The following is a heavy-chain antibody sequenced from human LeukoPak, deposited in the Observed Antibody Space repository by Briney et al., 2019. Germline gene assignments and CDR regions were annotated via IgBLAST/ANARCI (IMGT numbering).Heavy chain of an antibody. CDR1: GGTFGSYA. J-gene: IGHJ3*02. V-gene: IGHV1-69*13. CDR3: AREARYYDSSGYGYDAFDI. Sequence: SVKVSCEASGGTFGSYAISWVRQAPGQGLEWMGGIIPIFGTANYAQKFQGRVTITADESTSTAYMELSSLRSEDTAVYYCAREARYYDSSGYGYDAFDIWGQGTMVTVSS. D-gene: IGHD3-22*01. CDR2: IIPIFGTA.